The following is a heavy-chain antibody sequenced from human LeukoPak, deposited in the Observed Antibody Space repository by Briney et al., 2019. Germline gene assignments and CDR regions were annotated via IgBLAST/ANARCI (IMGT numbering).Heavy chain of an antibody. CDR1: GFTFSSYG. V-gene: IGHV3-33*01. D-gene: IGHD6-13*01. Sequence: GRSLRLSCAASGFTFSSYGMHWVRQAPGKGLEWVAVIWYDGSNKYYADSVKGRFTISRDNSKNTLYLQMNSLRAEDTAVYYCARGPYSSSDLAGFDYWGQGTLVTVSS. J-gene: IGHJ4*02. CDR2: IWYDGSNK. CDR3: ARGPYSSSDLAGFDY.